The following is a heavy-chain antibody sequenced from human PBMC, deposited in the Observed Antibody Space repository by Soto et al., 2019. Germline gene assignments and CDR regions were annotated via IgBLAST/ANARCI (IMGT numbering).Heavy chain of an antibody. J-gene: IGHJ6*02. Sequence: PGGSLRLSCAASGFTFSSYGMHWVRQAPGKGLEWVVVIWYDGSNKYYADSVKGRFTISRDNSKNTLYLQMNSLRAEDTAVYYCARRLDTAMGNYYYYGMDVWGQGTTVTVSS. D-gene: IGHD5-18*01. CDR3: ARRLDTAMGNYYYYGMDV. CDR1: GFTFSSYG. V-gene: IGHV3-33*01. CDR2: IWYDGSNK.